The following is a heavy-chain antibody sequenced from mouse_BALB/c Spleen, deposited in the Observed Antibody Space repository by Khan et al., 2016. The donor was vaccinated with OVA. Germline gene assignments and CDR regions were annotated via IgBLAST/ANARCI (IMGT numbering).Heavy chain of an antibody. Sequence: DLVKPGASVKLSCKASGYTFTSYWINWIKQRPGQGFEWIGRLAPGSSNTSYNEMFKGKVTLTVDTSSSPAYIQLSSLSSENSAAYFCASENYYGRSCYAMDYRSRGNSVAVST. CDR2: LAPGSSNT. D-gene: IGHD1-1*01. CDR3: ASENYYGRSCYAMDY. V-gene: IGHV1S41*01. CDR1: GYTFTSYW. J-gene: IGHJ4*01.